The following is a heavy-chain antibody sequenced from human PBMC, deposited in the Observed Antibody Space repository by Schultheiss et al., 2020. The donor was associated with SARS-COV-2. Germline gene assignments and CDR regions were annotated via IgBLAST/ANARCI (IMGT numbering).Heavy chain of an antibody. Sequence: SETLSLTCTVSGGSISSGDYYWSWIRQPPGKGLEWIGYIYHSGNTNYNPSLKSRTTISLDMSKNQFSLRVTSVTAADTAVYYCARDGRGYSYGWGQGTLVTVSS. CDR2: IYHSGNT. D-gene: IGHD5-18*01. CDR3: ARDGRGYSYG. CDR1: GGSISSGDYY. J-gene: IGHJ4*02. V-gene: IGHV4-30-4*01.